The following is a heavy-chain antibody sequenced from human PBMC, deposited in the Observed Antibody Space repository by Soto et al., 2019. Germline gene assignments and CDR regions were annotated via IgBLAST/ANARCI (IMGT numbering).Heavy chain of an antibody. D-gene: IGHD3-22*01. Sequence: SETLSLTCTVSGGSISSGDYYWSWIRQPPGKGLEWIGYIYYSGSTYYNPSLKSRVTISVHTSKNQFSLKLSSVTAADTAVYYCARGITMIVDFDYWGQGTLVTLS. CDR3: ARGITMIVDFDY. J-gene: IGHJ4*02. CDR1: GGSISSGDYY. CDR2: IYYSGST. V-gene: IGHV4-30-4*01.